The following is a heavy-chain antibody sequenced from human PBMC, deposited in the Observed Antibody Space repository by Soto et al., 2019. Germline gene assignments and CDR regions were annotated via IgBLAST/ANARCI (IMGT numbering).Heavy chain of an antibody. V-gene: IGHV4-39*01. Sequence: PSETLSLTCTVSGGCTSSSSYYWGLIRQPPGKGLEWIGSIYYSGSTYYTPSLKSRVTISVDTSKNQFSLKLSSVTAADTAVYYCTKLSDSGYHLLTSIDPWGQGTLVTVSS. CDR1: GGCTSSSSYY. CDR2: IYYSGST. D-gene: IGHD2-2*01. CDR3: TKLSDSGYHLLTSIDP. J-gene: IGHJ5*02.